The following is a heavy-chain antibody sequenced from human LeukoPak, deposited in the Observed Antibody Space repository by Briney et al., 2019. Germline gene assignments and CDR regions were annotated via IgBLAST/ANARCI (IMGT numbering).Heavy chain of an antibody. Sequence: GGSLRPSCAASGFTFSSYAMSWVRQAPGKGLGWVSVISSSADSTYYADSVRGRFTISRDNSKNTLYLQMNNLRTEDTAVYYCAKPLEKYTYGGNFDYRGQGNLVTVSS. V-gene: IGHV3-23*01. CDR1: GFTFSSYA. CDR3: AKPLEKYTYGGNFDY. D-gene: IGHD4-23*01. J-gene: IGHJ4*02. CDR2: ISSSADST.